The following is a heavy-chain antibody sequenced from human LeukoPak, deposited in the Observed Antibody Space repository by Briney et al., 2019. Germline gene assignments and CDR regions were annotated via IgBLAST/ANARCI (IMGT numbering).Heavy chain of an antibody. V-gene: IGHV4-30-2*01. CDR2: IYHSGST. CDR3: ARGGTMVRGVRGLYYFDY. CDR1: GGSISSGGYP. Sequence: SETLSLTCTVSGGSISSGGYPWSWIRQPPGKGLEWIGYIYHSGSTYYNPSLKSRVTISVDRSKNQFSLKLSSVTAADTAVYYCARGGTMVRGVRGLYYFDYWGQGTLVTVSS. D-gene: IGHD3-10*01. J-gene: IGHJ4*02.